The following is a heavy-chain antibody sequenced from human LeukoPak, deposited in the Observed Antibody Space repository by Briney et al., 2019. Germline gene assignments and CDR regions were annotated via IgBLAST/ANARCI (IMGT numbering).Heavy chain of an antibody. J-gene: IGHJ4*02. D-gene: IGHD6-13*01. CDR3: ARVSPRAAGTFDY. Sequence: ASVKVSFKASGYTFTSYYMHWVRQAPGQGQEWMGIINPSGGSTSYAQKFQGRVTMTRDMSTSTVYMELSSLRSEDTAVYYCARVSPRAAGTFDYWGQGTLVTVSS. V-gene: IGHV1-46*01. CDR2: INPSGGST. CDR1: GYTFTSYY.